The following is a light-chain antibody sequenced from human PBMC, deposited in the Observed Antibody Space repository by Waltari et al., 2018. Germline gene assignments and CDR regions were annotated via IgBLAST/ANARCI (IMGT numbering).Light chain of an antibody. CDR2: DFS. V-gene: IGLV2-14*01. CDR1: SNDVGGYNS. Sequence: QSALTQPASVSGSPGQSVTIFCAGTSNDVGGYNSVSWYQEHPGQAPRVIIYDFSDPPSGVSDRFSCSKACNPASLTISWVQAEDEADYYCSSQSSNDVVLFGGGTKLTVL. J-gene: IGLJ2*01. CDR3: SSQSSNDVVL.